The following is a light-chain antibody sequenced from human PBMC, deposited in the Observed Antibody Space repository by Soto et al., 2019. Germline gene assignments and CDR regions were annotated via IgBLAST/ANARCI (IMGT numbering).Light chain of an antibody. V-gene: IGLV1-47*01. CDR1: SSNIGSNY. Sequence: QSVLTQPPSASGTPGQRATISCSGSSSNIGSNYVYWYQQLPGTAPKLLIYRNNQRPSGVPDRFSGSKSGTSASLAISGLRSEDEADYYCAAWDDSLSGSYVFGTGTKLTVL. J-gene: IGLJ1*01. CDR2: RNN. CDR3: AAWDDSLSGSYV.